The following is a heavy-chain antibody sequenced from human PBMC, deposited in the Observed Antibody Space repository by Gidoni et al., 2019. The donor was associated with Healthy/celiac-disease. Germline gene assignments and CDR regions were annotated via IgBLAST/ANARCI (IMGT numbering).Heavy chain of an antibody. V-gene: IGHV1-18*01. CDR2: ISPYNGNT. J-gene: IGHJ6*02. CDR3: ARTSLTNYYYYGMDV. CDR1: GYTVTSSG. Sequence: QVQLVQPGAEVTKPGASVKVSCKASGYTVTSSGISWVRQASGQGLEWMGRISPYNGNTSYAQKLQGRVTMTTDTTTSTAYMELRSLRSDDTAVYDCARTSLTNYYYYGMDVWGQGTTVTVSS. D-gene: IGHD3-16*02.